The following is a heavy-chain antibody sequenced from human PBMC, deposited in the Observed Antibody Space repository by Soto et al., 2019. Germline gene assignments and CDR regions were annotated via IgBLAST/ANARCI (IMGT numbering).Heavy chain of an antibody. CDR1: GYAFTSYG. CDR2: ISAYNGNT. V-gene: IGHV1-18*01. J-gene: IGHJ6*02. CDR3: AREGWSHLYYYGMDV. D-gene: IGHD2-15*01. Sequence: ASVKVSCKASGYAFTSYGISWVRQAPGQGLEWMGWISAYNGNTNYAQKLQGRVTMTTDTSTSTAYMELRSLRSDDTAVYYCAREGWSHLYYYGMDVWGQGTTVTVSS.